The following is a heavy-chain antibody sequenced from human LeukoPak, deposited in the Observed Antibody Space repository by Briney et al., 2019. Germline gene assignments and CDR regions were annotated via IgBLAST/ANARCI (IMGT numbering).Heavy chain of an antibody. CDR1: GFTFRNAW. J-gene: IGHJ6*03. Sequence: PGGSLRLSCAASGFTFRNAWMSWVPKAPGKGLKWVGNIKSKTDGGTTDYAAPVKGRFPISRDDSKNTLYLQMNSLKTEDTAVYYCSHGRSGYDSYYYYYYMEVWGKGTTVTVSS. CDR2: IKSKTDGGTT. CDR3: SHGRSGYDSYYYYYYMEV. D-gene: IGHD5-12*01. V-gene: IGHV3-15*01.